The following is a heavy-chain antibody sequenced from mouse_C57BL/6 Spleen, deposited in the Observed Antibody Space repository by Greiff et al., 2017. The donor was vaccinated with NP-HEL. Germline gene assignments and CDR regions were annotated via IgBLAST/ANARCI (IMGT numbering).Heavy chain of an antibody. CDR1: GYTFTSYT. Sequence: QVQLQQSGAELARPGASVKMSCKASGYTFTSYTMHWVKQRPGQGLEWIGYINPSSGYTKYNQKFKDKATLTADKSSSTAYMQLSSLTSEDSAVYYCQTAQASYAMDYWGQGTSVTVSS. D-gene: IGHD3-2*02. J-gene: IGHJ4*01. V-gene: IGHV1-4*01. CDR2: INPSSGYT. CDR3: QTAQASYAMDY.